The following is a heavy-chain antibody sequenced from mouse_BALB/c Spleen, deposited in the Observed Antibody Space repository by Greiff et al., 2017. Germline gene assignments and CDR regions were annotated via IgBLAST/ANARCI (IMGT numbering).Heavy chain of an antibody. J-gene: IGHJ1*01. V-gene: IGHV3-2*02. CDR2: ISYSGST. CDR3: ARRATMITTGYFDV. Sequence: EVQLQQSGPGLVKPSQSLSLTCTVTGYSITSDYAWNWIRQFPGNKLEWMGYISYSGSTSYNPSLKSRISITRDTSKNQFFLQLNSVTTEDTATYYCARRATMITTGYFDVWGAGTTVTVSS. CDR1: GYSITSDYA. D-gene: IGHD2-4*01.